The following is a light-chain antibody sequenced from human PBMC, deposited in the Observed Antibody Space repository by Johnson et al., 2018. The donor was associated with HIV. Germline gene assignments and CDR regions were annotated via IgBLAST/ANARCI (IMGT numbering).Light chain of an antibody. J-gene: IGLJ1*01. CDR1: SSNIGNNY. V-gene: IGLV1-51*02. CDR3: GTWDTSLSAFV. CDR2: ENN. Sequence: QPVLTQPPSVSAAPGQKVTISCSGSSSNIGNNYVSWYQQLPGTAPKLLIYENNKRPLGIPDRFSGSKSGTSATLGITGLQTGDEADFYCGTWDTSLSAFVVGTGTKVTV.